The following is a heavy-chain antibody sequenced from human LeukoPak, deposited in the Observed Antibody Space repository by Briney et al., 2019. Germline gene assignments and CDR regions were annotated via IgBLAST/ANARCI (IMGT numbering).Heavy chain of an antibody. Sequence: PGGSLRLSCAASGFTFSSYWMHWVRQAPGKGLVWVSRINSDGSSTSYADSVKGRFTISGDNAKNTLYLQMNSLRAEDTAVYYCAHLGGCSSTSCYTGRYYYYYGMDVWGQGTTVTVSS. CDR2: INSDGSST. D-gene: IGHD2-2*02. CDR3: AHLGGCSSTSCYTGRYYYYYGMDV. V-gene: IGHV3-74*01. J-gene: IGHJ6*02. CDR1: GFTFSSYW.